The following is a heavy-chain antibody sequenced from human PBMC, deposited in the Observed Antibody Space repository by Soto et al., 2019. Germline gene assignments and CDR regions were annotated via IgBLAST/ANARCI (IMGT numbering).Heavy chain of an antibody. CDR1: GFTVSSKY. CDR3: ARDDVLCVGGRCYGVALDV. J-gene: IGHJ6*04. CDR2: IQSGGPT. D-gene: IGHD2-15*01. V-gene: IGHV3-66*01. Sequence: EVQLVESGGGLVQPGGSLRLSCAASGFTVSSKYMSWVRQAPGKGLEWVSLIQSGGPTYYADSVKCRFTISRDTSANTVHLQMASLRAEDTAVYYCARDDVLCVGGRCYGVALDVWGKGTTVSVSS.